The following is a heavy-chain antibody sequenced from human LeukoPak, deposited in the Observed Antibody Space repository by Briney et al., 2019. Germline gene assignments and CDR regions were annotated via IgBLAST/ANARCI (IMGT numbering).Heavy chain of an antibody. CDR2: IRSKVFGGTT. J-gene: IGHJ4*02. CDR3: TRERVRGYSYGDPGY. CDR1: GFTFADYA. V-gene: IGHV3-49*03. Sequence: GGSLRLSCTASGFTFADYAMSWFRQAPGKGLEWVSFIRSKVFGGTTEYAASVKGRFTISRDDSKSIAYLQMKSLKTADTAVYSCTRERVRGYSYGDPGYWRQGTLVTVSS. D-gene: IGHD5-18*01.